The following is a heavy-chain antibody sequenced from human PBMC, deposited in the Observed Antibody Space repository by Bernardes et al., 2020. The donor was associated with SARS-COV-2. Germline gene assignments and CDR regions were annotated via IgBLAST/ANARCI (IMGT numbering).Heavy chain of an antibody. D-gene: IGHD2-15*01. J-gene: IGHJ6*02. Sequence: VGSLIRSCAASGFTFSSYWMHWVRQAPGKGLVWVSRVNSDGSSTNYADSVKGRFTISRDNAKNTLYLQMNSLRAEDTAVYYCARGQVVVAAKNGMVVWGQGTTVTVSS. CDR2: VNSDGSST. V-gene: IGHV3-74*01. CDR3: ARGQVVVAAKNGMVV. CDR1: GFTFSSYW.